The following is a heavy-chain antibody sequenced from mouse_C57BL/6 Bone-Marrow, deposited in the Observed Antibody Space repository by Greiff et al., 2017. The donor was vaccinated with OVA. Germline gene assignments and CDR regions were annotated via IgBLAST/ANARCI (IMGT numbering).Heavy chain of an antibody. CDR2: ISYSGST. Sequence: VQLKESGPGLAKPSQTLSLTCSVTSYSITSDYWNWIRKFPGNKLEYMGYISYSGSTYYNPSLKSRISITRDTSKNQYYLQLNSVTTEDTATYYCARSLITTVVDWYFDVWGTGTTVTVSS. CDR3: ARSLITTVVDWYFDV. V-gene: IGHV3-8*01. CDR1: SYSITSDY. J-gene: IGHJ1*03. D-gene: IGHD1-1*01.